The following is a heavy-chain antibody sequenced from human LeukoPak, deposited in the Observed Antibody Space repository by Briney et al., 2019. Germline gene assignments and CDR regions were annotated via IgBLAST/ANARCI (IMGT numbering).Heavy chain of an antibody. D-gene: IGHD3-10*01. CDR3: AKDQPLWFGDYGMDV. CDR2: ISGSGGST. CDR1: GFTFSSYA. Sequence: GGSLRLSCAAFGFTFSSYAMIWVRQAPGKGLEWVSAISGSGGSTYYADSVKGRFTISRDNSKNTLYLQMNSLRAEDTAVYYCAKDQPLWFGDYGMDVWGQGTTVTVSS. V-gene: IGHV3-23*01. J-gene: IGHJ6*02.